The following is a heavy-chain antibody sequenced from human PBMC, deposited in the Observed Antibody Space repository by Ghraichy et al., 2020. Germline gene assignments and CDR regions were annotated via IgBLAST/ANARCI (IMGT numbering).Heavy chain of an antibody. CDR3: ARGYSRYYYYYYMDV. Sequence: ETLSLTCAVYGGSFSGYYWSWIRQPPGKGLEWIGEINHSGSTNYNPSLKSRVTISVDTSKNQFSLKLSSVTAADTAVYYCARGYSRYYYYYYMDVWGKGTTVTVSS. D-gene: IGHD6-13*01. J-gene: IGHJ6*03. CDR2: INHSGST. V-gene: IGHV4-34*01. CDR1: GGSFSGYY.